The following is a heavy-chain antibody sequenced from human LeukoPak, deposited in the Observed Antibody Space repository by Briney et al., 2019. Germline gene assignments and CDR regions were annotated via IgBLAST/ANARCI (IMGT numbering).Heavy chain of an antibody. J-gene: IGHJ6*03. V-gene: IGHV3-11*04. D-gene: IGHD4-17*01. CDR2: ISSSGSTI. CDR3: ARVGNDYGDYARYYYYMDV. Sequence: PGGSLRLSCAASGFTFSNYYMSWMRQAPGKGLEWVSYISSSGSTIYYADSVKGRFTISRDNAKNSLYLQMNSLRAEDTAVYYCARVGNDYGDYARYYYYMDVWGKGTTVTVSS. CDR1: GFTFSNYY.